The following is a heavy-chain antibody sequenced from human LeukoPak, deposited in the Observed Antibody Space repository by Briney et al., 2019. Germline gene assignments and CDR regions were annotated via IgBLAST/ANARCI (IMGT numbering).Heavy chain of an antibody. CDR2: IIPIFGTA. CDR1: GGTFSSYA. V-gene: IGHV1-69*05. CDR3: ARVPRVGGAVDI. J-gene: IGHJ3*02. Sequence: SVKVSCKASGGTFSSYAISWVRQAPGQGLEWMGGIIPIFGTANYAQKFQGRVTITTDESTSTAYMELSSLSSEDTAVYYCARVPRVGGAVDIWGQGTMVTVSS. D-gene: IGHD2-2*01.